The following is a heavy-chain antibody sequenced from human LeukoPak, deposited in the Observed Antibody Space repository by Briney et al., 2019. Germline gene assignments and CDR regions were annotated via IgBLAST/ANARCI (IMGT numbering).Heavy chain of an antibody. CDR2: IYYSGST. V-gene: IGHV4-59*12. CDR3: ARLLVRGVTATIDY. D-gene: IGHD3-10*01. Sequence: SETLSLTCTVSGGSISSYYWSWIRQPPGKGLEWIGYIYYSGSTNYNPSLKSRVTISVDTSKNQFSLKLSSVTAADTAVYYCARLLVRGVTATIDYWGQGTLVTVSS. J-gene: IGHJ4*02. CDR1: GGSISSYY.